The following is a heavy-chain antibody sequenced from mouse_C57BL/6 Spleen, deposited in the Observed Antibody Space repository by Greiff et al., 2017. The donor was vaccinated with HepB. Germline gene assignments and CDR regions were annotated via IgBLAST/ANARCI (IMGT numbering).Heavy chain of an antibody. V-gene: IGHV5-17*01. D-gene: IGHD1-1*01. CDR1: GFTFSDYG. Sequence: EVQVVESGGGLVKPGGSLKLSCAASGFTFSDYGMHWVRQAPEKGLEWVAYISSGSSTIYYADTVKGRFTISRDNAKNTLFLQMTSLRSEDTAMYYCARRDGTVVAADYWGQGTTLTVSS. CDR3: ARRDGTVVAADY. J-gene: IGHJ2*01. CDR2: ISSGSSTI.